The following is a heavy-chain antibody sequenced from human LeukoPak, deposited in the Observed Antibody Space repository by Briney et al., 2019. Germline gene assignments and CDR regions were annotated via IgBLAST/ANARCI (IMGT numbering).Heavy chain of an antibody. Sequence: GGSLRLSCAASGLSFSRYWMSWVRQAPGKGLEWVSSISSSSSYIYYADSVKGRFTISRDNAKNSLYLQMNSLRAEDTAVYYCARDLRSVKWEPGPHDAFDIWGQGTMVTVSS. V-gene: IGHV3-21*01. CDR3: ARDLRSVKWEPGPHDAFDI. D-gene: IGHD1-26*01. CDR2: ISSSSSYI. J-gene: IGHJ3*02. CDR1: GLSFSRYW.